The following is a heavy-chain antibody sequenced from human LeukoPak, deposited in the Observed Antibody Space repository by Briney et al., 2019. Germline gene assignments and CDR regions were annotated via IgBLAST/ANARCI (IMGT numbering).Heavy chain of an antibody. Sequence: PSETLSLTCGLSGGSISRGDSYWSWIRQHPGEGLEWIGSIYYSGNSYYNPSLRSRATISIDTSKIHFSLKLSSVTAADTAVYYCGREETFGAVYDWGQGTLVTVSS. CDR2: IYYSGNS. J-gene: IGHJ1*01. CDR3: GREETFGAVYD. CDR1: GGSISRGDSY. V-gene: IGHV4-31*11. D-gene: IGHD3-16*01.